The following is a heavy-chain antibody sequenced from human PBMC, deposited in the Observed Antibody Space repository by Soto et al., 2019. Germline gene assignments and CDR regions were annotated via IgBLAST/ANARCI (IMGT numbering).Heavy chain of an antibody. CDR1: GFTFSSYA. J-gene: IGHJ2*01. CDR2: ISGSGVST. V-gene: IGHV3-23*01. CDR3: AKEPVGPDWYFDL. Sequence: GGSLRLSCAASGFTFSSYAMSWVRQAPGKGLEWVSAISGSGVSTYYADSVKGRFTISRDNSKNTLYLQMNSLRAEDTAVYNCAKEPVGPDWYFDLWGRGTLVTVSS.